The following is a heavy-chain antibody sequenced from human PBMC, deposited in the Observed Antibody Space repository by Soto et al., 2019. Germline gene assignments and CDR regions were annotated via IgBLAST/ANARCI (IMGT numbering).Heavy chain of an antibody. D-gene: IGHD2-2*03. J-gene: IGHJ3*02. Sequence: GGSLRLSCAASGFTFSSYAMSWVRQAPGKGLEWVSAISGSGGSTYYADSVKGRFTISRDNSKNTLYLQMNSLRAEDTAVYYCAKVQTMDIVVVPAAIVVVVAATAFDIWGQGTMVTVSS. V-gene: IGHV3-23*01. CDR1: GFTFSSYA. CDR2: ISGSGGST. CDR3: AKVQTMDIVVVPAAIVVVVAATAFDI.